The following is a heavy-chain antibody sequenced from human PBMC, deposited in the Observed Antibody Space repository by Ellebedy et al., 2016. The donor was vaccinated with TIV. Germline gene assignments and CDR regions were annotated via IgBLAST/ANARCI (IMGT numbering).Heavy chain of an antibody. V-gene: IGHV4-59*01. J-gene: IGHJ5*02. CDR1: GGSTNNYY. CDR2: IHYSGST. Sequence: SETLSLTCTVSGGSTNNYYCTWIRQPPGKGLEWIGYIHYSGSTGSNASLKSRVTISVDTSKSQFSLKLNSVTAADTAVYYCASGISSFDPWGQGTLVTVSS. CDR3: ASGISSFDP.